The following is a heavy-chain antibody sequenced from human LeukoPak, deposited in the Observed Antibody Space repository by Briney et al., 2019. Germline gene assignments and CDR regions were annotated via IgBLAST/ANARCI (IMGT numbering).Heavy chain of an antibody. D-gene: IGHD6-19*01. CDR1: GGSISSGSYY. J-gene: IGHJ3*02. Sequence: SETLSLTCTVSGGSISSGSYYWSWIRQPAGKRLEWIGRIYTSGSTNYNPSLKSRVTISVDTSKNQFSLKLSSVTAADTAVYYCASAQWLVGAFDIWGQGTMVTVSS. V-gene: IGHV4-61*02. CDR3: ASAQWLVGAFDI. CDR2: IYTSGST.